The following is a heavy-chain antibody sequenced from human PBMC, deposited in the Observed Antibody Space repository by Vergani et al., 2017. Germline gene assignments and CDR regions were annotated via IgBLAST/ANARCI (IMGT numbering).Heavy chain of an antibody. CDR3: ARYSEGLGYCSGGSCPISP. CDR2: IYYSGST. Sequence: QVQLQESGPGLVKPSETLSLTCTVSGGSISSYYWSWIRQPPGKGLEWIGYIYYSGSTNYNPSLKSRVTISVDTSKNQFSLKLSSVTAADTAVYNCARYSEGLGYCSGGSCPISPWGQGTLVTVSS. CDR1: GGSISSYY. D-gene: IGHD2-15*01. V-gene: IGHV4-59*01. J-gene: IGHJ5*02.